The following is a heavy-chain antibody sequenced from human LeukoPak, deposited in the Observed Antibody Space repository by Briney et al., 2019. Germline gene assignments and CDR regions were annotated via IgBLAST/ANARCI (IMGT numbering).Heavy chain of an antibody. D-gene: IGHD6-25*01. J-gene: IGHJ5*02. Sequence: ASVKVSCMASGYTFTCYYMHWVRQAPGQGLEGMGRINPNSGGTNYAQKFQGRVTMTRDTSISTVYMELSRLRSDDTAVYYCARSKDSSGFDHWGQGTLVTVSS. CDR3: ARSKDSSGFDH. CDR1: GYTFTCYY. V-gene: IGHV1-2*06. CDR2: INPNSGGT.